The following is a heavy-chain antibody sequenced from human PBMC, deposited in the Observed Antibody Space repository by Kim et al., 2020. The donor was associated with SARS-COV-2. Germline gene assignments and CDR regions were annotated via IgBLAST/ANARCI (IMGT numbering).Heavy chain of an antibody. CDR3: TTATMYRY. Sequence: GGSLRLSCAASGFTFSNAWMSWVRQAPGKGLEWVGRINSKTDGGTTDYAAPVKGRFTISRDDSKNTLYLQMNSLKTEDTAVYYCTTATMYRYWGQGTLVTVSS. J-gene: IGHJ4*02. CDR1: GFTFSNAW. V-gene: IGHV3-15*01. D-gene: IGHD3-10*02. CDR2: INSKTDGGTT.